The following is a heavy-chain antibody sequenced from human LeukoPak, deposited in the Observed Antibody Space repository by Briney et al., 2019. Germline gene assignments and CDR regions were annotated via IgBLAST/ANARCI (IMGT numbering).Heavy chain of an antibody. Sequence: GGSLRLSCAASGFTFSSYSMNWVRQAPGKGLEWVSYISSSSSTIYYADSVKGRFTISRDNAKNSLYLQMNSLRAEDTAVYYCAKAWMRGTNYYFGFWGQGTPVTVSS. J-gene: IGHJ4*02. V-gene: IGHV3-48*04. CDR1: GFTFSSYS. CDR2: ISSSSSTI. D-gene: IGHD3-16*01. CDR3: AKAWMRGTNYYFGF.